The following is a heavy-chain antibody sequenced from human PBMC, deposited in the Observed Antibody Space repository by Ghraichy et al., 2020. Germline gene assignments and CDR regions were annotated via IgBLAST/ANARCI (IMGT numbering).Heavy chain of an antibody. V-gene: IGHV3-9*01. J-gene: IGHJ4*02. Sequence: LRLSCAASGFTFDDYAMHWVRQAPGKGLEWVSGITWNSGNIGYADSVKGRFTISRDNAKNSLYLQMNSLRAEDTALYYCAKNVGPIVGATSFDYWGQGALVTVSS. CDR3: AKNVGPIVGATSFDY. D-gene: IGHD1-26*01. CDR1: GFTFDDYA. CDR2: ITWNSGNI.